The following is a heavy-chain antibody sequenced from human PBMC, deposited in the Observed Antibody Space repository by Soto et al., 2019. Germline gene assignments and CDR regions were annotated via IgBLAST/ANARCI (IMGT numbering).Heavy chain of an antibody. CDR1: GGSITSNSYF. J-gene: IGHJ4*02. Sequence: SETLSLTCTVSGGSITSNSYFWAWIRQPPGKGLEWIGYIYYSGSTYYNPSLKSRVTISVDTSKNQFSLKLSSVTAADTAVYYCARHTPAISISDHWGQGTLVTVSS. CDR2: IYYSGST. D-gene: IGHD2-15*01. V-gene: IGHV4-39*01. CDR3: ARHTPAISISDH.